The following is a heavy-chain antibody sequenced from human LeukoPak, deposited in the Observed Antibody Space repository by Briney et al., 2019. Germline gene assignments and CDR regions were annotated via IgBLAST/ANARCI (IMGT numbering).Heavy chain of an antibody. CDR1: GYTFTGYY. CDR2: INPNSGGT. V-gene: IGHV1-2*02. J-gene: IGHJ5*02. Sequence: GASVKVSCKASGYTFTGYYMHWVRQAPGQGLEWMGWINPNSGGTNYAQKFQGRVTMTRDTSISTAYMELSRLRSDDTAVYYCARDGDFWSGYPPFTNWFDPWGQGTLVIVSS. D-gene: IGHD3-3*01. CDR3: ARDGDFWSGYPPFTNWFDP.